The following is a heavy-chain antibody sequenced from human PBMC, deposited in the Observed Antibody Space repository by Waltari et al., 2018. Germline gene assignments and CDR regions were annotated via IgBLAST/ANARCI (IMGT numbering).Heavy chain of an antibody. J-gene: IGHJ4*02. D-gene: IGHD3-3*01. CDR1: GGSISSSSYY. CDR2: IYYSGST. Sequence: QLQLQESGPGLVKPSETLSLTCTVSGGSISSSSYYWGWIRQPPGKGLEWIGSIYYSGSTYYNPSLKSRVTISVDTSKNQFSRKLSSVTAADTAVYYCASAVLRFLEWSAYWGQGTLVTVSS. CDR3: ASAVLRFLEWSAY. V-gene: IGHV4-39*01.